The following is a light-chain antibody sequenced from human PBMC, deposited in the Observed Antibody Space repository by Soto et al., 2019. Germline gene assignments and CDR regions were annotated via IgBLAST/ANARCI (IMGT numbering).Light chain of an antibody. J-gene: IGLJ1*01. CDR3: SSYTSSSTLV. V-gene: IGLV2-14*01. Sequence: QSALTQPASVSGSPGQSITISCTGTSSDVGCYNYVSWYQQYPGKGPKLLIFDVSCRPSGVSNRLSGSRSGNTASLTISGLQAADEADYYCSSYTSSSTLVFGTGTKLTVL. CDR2: DVS. CDR1: SSDVGCYNY.